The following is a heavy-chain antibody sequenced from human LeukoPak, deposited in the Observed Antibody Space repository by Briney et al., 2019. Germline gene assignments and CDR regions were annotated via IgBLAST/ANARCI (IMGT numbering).Heavy chain of an antibody. V-gene: IGHV3-9*01. CDR3: AKDMTPCSSTSCGAFDI. D-gene: IGHD2-2*01. J-gene: IGHJ3*02. Sequence: GGSLRLSCAASGFTFDDYAMHWVRQAPGKGLEWVSGISWNSGSIGYADSVKGRYTISRDNAKNSLYLQMNSLRAEDTALYYCAKDMTPCSSTSCGAFDIWGQGTMVTVSS. CDR1: GFTFDDYA. CDR2: ISWNSGSI.